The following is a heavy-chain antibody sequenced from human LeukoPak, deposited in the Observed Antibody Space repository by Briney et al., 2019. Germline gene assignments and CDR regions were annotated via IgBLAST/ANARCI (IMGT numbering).Heavy chain of an antibody. CDR1: GGSITTYY. V-gene: IGHV4-59*08. CDR2: IHNSGSA. J-gene: IGHJ4*02. D-gene: IGHD4-11*01. Sequence: SETLSLTRTVSGGSITTYYWSWIRQPPGKGLEWIGYIHNSGSANYNPSLRGRVTISVDTSKDQFSLKLSSVTAADTAVYYCARQTTSSNVDYWGQGTLVTVSS. CDR3: ARQTTSSNVDY.